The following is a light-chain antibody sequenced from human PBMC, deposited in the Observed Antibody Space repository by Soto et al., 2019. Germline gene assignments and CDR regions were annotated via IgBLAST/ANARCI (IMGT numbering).Light chain of an antibody. J-gene: IGKJ2*01. CDR2: KAS. CDR3: QQYNSYPYT. V-gene: IGKV1-5*03. Sequence: DIQMTQSPSTLSASVADRVTITCRASQSISGWLAWYQQKPGKAPKLLIYKASSLESAVPSRFSGSGSGTEFTLTISSLQPDDFATYYCQQYNSYPYTFXQGTKVDIK. CDR1: QSISGW.